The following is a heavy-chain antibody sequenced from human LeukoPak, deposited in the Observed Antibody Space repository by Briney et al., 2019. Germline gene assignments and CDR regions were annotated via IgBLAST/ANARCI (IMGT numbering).Heavy chain of an antibody. CDR2: MNPNSGNT. V-gene: IGHV1-8*01. CDR3: ATAGTVTDYYYYMDV. CDR1: GYTFTSYD. D-gene: IGHD4-17*01. Sequence: ASVKVSCKASGYTFTSYDINWVRQATGQGLEWMGWMNPNSGNTGYAQKFQGRVTMTRNTSISTAYMELSSLRSEDTAVYYCATAGTVTDYYYYMDVWGKGTTVTISS. J-gene: IGHJ6*03.